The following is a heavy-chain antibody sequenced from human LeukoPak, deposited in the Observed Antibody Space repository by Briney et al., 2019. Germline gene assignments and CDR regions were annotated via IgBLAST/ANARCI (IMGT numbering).Heavy chain of an antibody. D-gene: IGHD3-3*01. CDR3: ARDKRDYDFWSGLQFDP. Sequence: GGSLRLSCAASGFTFSSYSMNWVRQAPGKGLEWVSSISSSSSYIYYADSVKGRFTISRDNAKNSLYLQMNSLRAEDTAVYYCARDKRDYDFWSGLQFDPWGQGTLVTVSS. CDR2: ISSSSSYI. CDR1: GFTFSSYS. V-gene: IGHV3-21*04. J-gene: IGHJ5*02.